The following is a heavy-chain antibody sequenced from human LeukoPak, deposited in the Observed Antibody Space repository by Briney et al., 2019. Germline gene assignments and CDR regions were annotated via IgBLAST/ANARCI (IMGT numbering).Heavy chain of an antibody. CDR1: GYTFTSYG. J-gene: IGHJ6*02. CDR2: ISAYNGNT. D-gene: IGHD3-10*01. Sequence: GASVKVSCKASGYTFTSYGISWVRQAPGQGLEWMGWISAYNGNTNYAQKLQGRVTMTTDTSTSTAYMELRSLRSDDTAVYYCARTYYYGSGRPAYYYGMDVWGQGTTVTVSS. V-gene: IGHV1-18*01. CDR3: ARTYYYGSGRPAYYYGMDV.